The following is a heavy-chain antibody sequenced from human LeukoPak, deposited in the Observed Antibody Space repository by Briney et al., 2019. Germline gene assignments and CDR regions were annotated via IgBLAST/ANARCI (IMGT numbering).Heavy chain of an antibody. CDR2: INDRGIAT. J-gene: IGHJ6*03. V-gene: IGHV3-23*01. CDR1: GVPIGARSYY. Sequence: ETLSLTCTVSGVPIGARSYYWGWIRQPPGKGLEWVSTINDRGIATYYADSVKGRFTISRDNSKNTLSLQVSSLRAEDTAIYYCAKGLKTAVGPYKGYHYYMDVWGKGTTVTVSS. D-gene: IGHD5-18*01. CDR3: AKGLKTAVGPYKGYHYYMDV.